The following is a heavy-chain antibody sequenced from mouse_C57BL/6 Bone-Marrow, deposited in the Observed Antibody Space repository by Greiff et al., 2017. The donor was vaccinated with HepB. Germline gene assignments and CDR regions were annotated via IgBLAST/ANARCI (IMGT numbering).Heavy chain of an antibody. CDR2: ISDGGSYT. V-gene: IGHV5-4*03. D-gene: IGHD2-2*01. CDR1: GFTFSSYA. CDR3: AREVRAY. J-gene: IGHJ3*01. Sequence: EVKLEESGAGLVKPGGSLKLSCAASGFTFSSYAISWVRQTPEKRLEWVATISDGGSYTYYPDNVKGRFTISRDNAKNNLYLQMSHLKSEDTAMYYCAREVRAYWGQGTLVTVSA.